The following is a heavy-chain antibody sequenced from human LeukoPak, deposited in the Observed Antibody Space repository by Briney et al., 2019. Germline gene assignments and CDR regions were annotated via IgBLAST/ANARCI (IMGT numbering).Heavy chain of an antibody. Sequence: GGSLRLSCAASGFTVSSNYMSWVRQAPGKGLEWVSVIYSGGSTYYADSVEGRFTISRDNSKNTLYLQMNSLRAEDTAVYYCARAEFYGDYLSTYDYWGQGTLVTVSS. V-gene: IGHV3-53*01. J-gene: IGHJ4*02. D-gene: IGHD4-17*01. CDR3: ARAEFYGDYLSTYDY. CDR1: GFTVSSNY. CDR2: IYSGGST.